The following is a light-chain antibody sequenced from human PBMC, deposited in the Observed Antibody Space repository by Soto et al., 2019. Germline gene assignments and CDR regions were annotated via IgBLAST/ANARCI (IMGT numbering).Light chain of an antibody. V-gene: IGLV2-14*01. Sequence: QSALTQPASVSGSPGQSITISCTGTSSDVGGYNYVSWYQQLPDKAPKLMIYEVSNRPSGVSNRFSGSKSGNTASLTISGLQTEDEADYFCSSYTSSSTLVFGTGTKGTVL. CDR1: SSDVGGYNY. J-gene: IGLJ1*01. CDR3: SSYTSSSTLV. CDR2: EVS.